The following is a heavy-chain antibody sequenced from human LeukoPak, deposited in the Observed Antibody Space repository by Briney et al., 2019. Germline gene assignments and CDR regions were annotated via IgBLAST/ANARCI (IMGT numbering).Heavy chain of an antibody. D-gene: IGHD6-19*01. V-gene: IGHV4-4*07. CDR3: ARDRSAVAGGASNFDY. CDR2: IYTSGST. Sequence: KASETLSLTCTVSGGSISSYYWSWIRQPAGKGLEWIGRIYTSGSTNYNPSLKSRVTMSVDTSKNQFSLKLSSVTAADTAVYYRARDRSAVAGGASNFDYWGQGTLVTVSS. J-gene: IGHJ4*02. CDR1: GGSISSYY.